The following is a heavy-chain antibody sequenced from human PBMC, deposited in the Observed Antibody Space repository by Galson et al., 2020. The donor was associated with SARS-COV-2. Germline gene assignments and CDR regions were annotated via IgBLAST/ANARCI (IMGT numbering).Heavy chain of an antibody. CDR1: GFTFDDYA. Sequence: GGSLRLSCVASGFTFDDYAMHWVRQAPGKGLEWVSGINWNSGSIDYADSVKGRFTISRDNAKNSLYLQMNSLRAEDTALYYCAKGDSYNLWYFDYWGQGSLVTVSS. D-gene: IGHD5-18*01. CDR2: INWNSGSI. J-gene: IGHJ4*02. V-gene: IGHV3-9*01. CDR3: AKGDSYNLWYFDY.